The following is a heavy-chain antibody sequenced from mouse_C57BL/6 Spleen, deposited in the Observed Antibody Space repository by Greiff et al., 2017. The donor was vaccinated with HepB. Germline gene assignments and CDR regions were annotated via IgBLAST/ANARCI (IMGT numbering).Heavy chain of an antibody. J-gene: IGHJ4*01. CDR3: ARHGDYGSSYSYAMDY. CDR1: GFSLTSYG. CDR2: IWSDGST. V-gene: IGHV2-6-1*01. D-gene: IGHD1-1*01. Sequence: QVQLKESGPGLVAPSQSLSITCTVSGFSLTSYGVHWVRQPPGKGLEWLVVIWSDGSTTYNSALKSRLSISKDNSKSQVFLKMNSLQTDDTAMYYCARHGDYGSSYSYAMDYWGQGTSVTVSS.